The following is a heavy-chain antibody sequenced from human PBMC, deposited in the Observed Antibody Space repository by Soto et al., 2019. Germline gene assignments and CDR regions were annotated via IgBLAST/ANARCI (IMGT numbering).Heavy chain of an antibody. J-gene: IGHJ4*02. CDR3: AHRLGAVAGY. D-gene: IGHD6-19*01. CDR2: IYWDDDK. V-gene: IGHV2-5*02. CDR1: GFSLSTSGVG. Sequence: QITLKESGPTLVKPTQTLTLTCTFSGFSLSTSGVGVGWVRQPPGKALEWLALIYWDDDKRYSPSLKSRVTITKDTSKNQVVLTMTNMEPVDTATYYCAHRLGAVAGYWGQGTLVTVSS.